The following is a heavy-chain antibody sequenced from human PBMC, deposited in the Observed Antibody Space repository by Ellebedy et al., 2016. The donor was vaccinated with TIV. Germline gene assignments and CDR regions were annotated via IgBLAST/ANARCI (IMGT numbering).Heavy chain of an antibody. Sequence: AASVKVSCKASTYTFIHWVRQAPGQGLEWMGWINPNSGGTNYAQKFQGRVTVTRNTSISPAYMELSSLRSEDTAVYYCARGSGRLLWFGELSHRDYYYYYGMDVWGQGTTVTVSS. CDR3: ARGSGRLLWFGELSHRDYYYYYGMDV. D-gene: IGHD3-10*01. V-gene: IGHV1-2*02. CDR2: INPNSGGT. J-gene: IGHJ6*02. CDR1: TYTF.